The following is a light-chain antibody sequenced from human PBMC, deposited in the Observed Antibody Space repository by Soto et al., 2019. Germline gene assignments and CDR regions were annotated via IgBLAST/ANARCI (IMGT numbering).Light chain of an antibody. J-gene: IGLJ2*01. V-gene: IGLV2-11*01. CDR1: SSDVGYYNY. CDR2: DVT. Sequence: QSALTQPRSVSGSPGQSVTISCTGTSSDVGYYNYVSWYQQHPGKAPKLMIYDVTKRPSGGPDRFSGSKSGNTASLTISGLQAEDEADYYCCSYAGSYTVVFGGGTKLTVL. CDR3: CSYAGSYTVV.